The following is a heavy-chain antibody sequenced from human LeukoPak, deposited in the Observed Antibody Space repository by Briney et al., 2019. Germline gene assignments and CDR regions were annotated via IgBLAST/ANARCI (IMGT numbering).Heavy chain of an antibody. J-gene: IGHJ5*02. CDR2: IIPIFGTA. CDR1: GYTSPFYG. D-gene: IGHD2-2*03. V-gene: IGHV1-69*05. CDR3: VRGVVGYCSSTSCSLRDGWFDP. Sequence: SVMVSCKVSGYTSPFYGITWVRQAPGQGLEWMGGIIPIFGTANYAQKFQGRVTITTDESTSTAYMELSSLRSEDTAVYYCVRGVVGYCSSTSCSLRDGWFDPWGQGTLVTVSS.